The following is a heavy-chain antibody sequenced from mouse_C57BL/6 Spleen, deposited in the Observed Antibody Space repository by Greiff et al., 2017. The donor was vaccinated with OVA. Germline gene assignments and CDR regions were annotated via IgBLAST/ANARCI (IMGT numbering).Heavy chain of an antibody. CDR1: GYSFTDYN. V-gene: IGHV1-39*01. D-gene: IGHD2-5*01. CDR2: INPNYGTT. CDR3: AREEKAYYSNYDYAMDY. Sequence: VQLKQSGPELVKPGASVKISCKASGYSFTDYNMNWVKQSNGKSLEWIGVINPNYGTTSYNQKFKGKATLTVDQSSSTAYMQLNSLTSEDSAVYYCAREEKAYYSNYDYAMDYWGEGTSVTVSS. J-gene: IGHJ4*01.